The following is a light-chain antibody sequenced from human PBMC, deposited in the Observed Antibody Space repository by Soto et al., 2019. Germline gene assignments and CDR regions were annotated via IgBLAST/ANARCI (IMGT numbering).Light chain of an antibody. CDR3: QQYSTSPIT. J-gene: IGKJ5*01. CDR1: QSSSSY. CDR2: AAS. Sequence: ETVLTQSPGTLSLSPGERATLSCRASQSSSSYLTWYQQSPGQAPRLLIFAASRRATGIPDRFSGSGSGTDFTLTISRLEPEDFAVYYCQQYSTSPITFGQGTRLEIK. V-gene: IGKV3-20*01.